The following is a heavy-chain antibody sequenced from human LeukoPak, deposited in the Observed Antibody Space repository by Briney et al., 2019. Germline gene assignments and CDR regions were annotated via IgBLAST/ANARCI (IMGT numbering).Heavy chain of an antibody. V-gene: IGHV4-59*01. CDR2: TYYSGST. CDR3: ASCRAVAGTSYFDY. Sequence: SETLSRTCTGSGGSINSYYWSWIRQPPGKGLEWIGYTYYSGSTDYNSSLKSRVTISLDTSRNQFSLKLSSVTAAATGVYYCASCRAVAGTSYFDYWGQGTLATVSS. D-gene: IGHD6-13*01. CDR1: GGSINSYY. J-gene: IGHJ4*02.